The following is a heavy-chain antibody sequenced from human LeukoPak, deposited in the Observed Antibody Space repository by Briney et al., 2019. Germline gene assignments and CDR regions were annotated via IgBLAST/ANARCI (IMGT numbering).Heavy chain of an antibody. CDR1: GGSISSSSYH. D-gene: IGHD3-9*01. CDR3: ARQRGKMRYFDFVALDY. J-gene: IGHJ4*02. V-gene: IGHV4-39*01. Sequence: SSETLSLTCTVSGGSISSSSYHWGWIRQPPGKGLEWIGTIYSGGSTYYNSSLKSRVTISIDTSNSQFFLKLNSVTAADTAVYYCARQRGKMRYFDFVALDYWGQGTLVTVSS. CDR2: IYSGGST.